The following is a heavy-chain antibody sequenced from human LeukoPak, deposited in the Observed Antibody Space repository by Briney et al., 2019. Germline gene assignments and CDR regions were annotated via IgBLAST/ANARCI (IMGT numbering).Heavy chain of an antibody. Sequence: SETLSLTCTVSGASVSSHYWSWIRQPPGKELEWIGYVSYSGGINCNPSLKSRVTISLDTSTDQFSLRLNSVTAADTAVYYCARLSTYYAFWSPLDYWGQGTLVTVSS. CDR2: VSYSGGI. J-gene: IGHJ4*02. CDR1: GASVSSHY. D-gene: IGHD3-3*01. V-gene: IGHV4-59*02. CDR3: ARLSTYYAFWSPLDY.